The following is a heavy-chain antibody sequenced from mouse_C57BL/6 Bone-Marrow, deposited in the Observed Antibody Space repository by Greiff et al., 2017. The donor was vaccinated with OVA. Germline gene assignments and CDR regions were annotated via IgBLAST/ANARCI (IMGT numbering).Heavy chain of an antibody. J-gene: IGHJ2*01. CDR1: GYTFTSYW. CDR2: INPSSGYT. V-gene: IGHV1-7*01. CDR3: ARGSHFDY. Sequence: VQGVESGAELVRPGSSVKLSCKASGYTFTSYWMHWVKQRPGQGLEWIGYINPSSGYTKYNQKFKDKATLTADKSSSTAYMQLSSLTYEDSAVYYCARGSHFDYWGQGTTLTVSS.